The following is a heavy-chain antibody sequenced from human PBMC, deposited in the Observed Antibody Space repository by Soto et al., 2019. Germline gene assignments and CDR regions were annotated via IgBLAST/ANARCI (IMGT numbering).Heavy chain of an antibody. J-gene: IGHJ4*02. CDR3: ARLPYSSGWHSVDY. CDR2: ISSMSNYI. V-gene: IGHV3-21*01. Sequence: EVQLVESGGGLVKPGGSLRLSWAASGFTFSSYSMNWVRQAPGKGLEWVSSISSMSNYIYYADSVKGRFTISRDNAKNSLYLQMNSLRAEDTAVYYCARLPYSSGWHSVDYWGQGTLVTVSS. CDR1: GFTFSSYS. D-gene: IGHD6-19*01.